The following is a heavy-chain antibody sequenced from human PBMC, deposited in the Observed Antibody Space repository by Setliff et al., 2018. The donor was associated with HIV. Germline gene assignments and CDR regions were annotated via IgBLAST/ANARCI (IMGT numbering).Heavy chain of an antibody. CDR2: IHHSGRT. CDR1: GYSISSGYY. J-gene: IGHJ6*02. D-gene: IGHD2-21*02. CDR3: ARAMRGVVVTNMYYYYGMDV. Sequence: SETLSLTCTVSGYSISSGYYWGWIRQPPGKGLEWIGSIHHSGRTYYTPSLKSRVTISVDTSKNQFSLKLSSVTAADTAVYYCARAMRGVVVTNMYYYYGMDVWGQGTTVTVSS. V-gene: IGHV4-38-2*02.